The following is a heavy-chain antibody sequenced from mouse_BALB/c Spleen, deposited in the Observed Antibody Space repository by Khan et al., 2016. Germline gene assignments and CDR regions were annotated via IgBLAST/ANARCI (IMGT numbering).Heavy chain of an antibody. V-gene: IGHV11-2*02. CDR2: INSDGSAI. Sequence: EVQLVETGGGLVQPGGSRGLSCEGSGFTFSGFWMSWVRQTPGKTLEWIGDINSDGSAINYAPSIKDRFTIFRDNDKSTLYLQMSNVRSEDTATYYCARYGYYAIDYWGQGTSVTVSS. J-gene: IGHJ4*01. CDR1: GFTFSGFW. CDR3: ARYGYYAIDY.